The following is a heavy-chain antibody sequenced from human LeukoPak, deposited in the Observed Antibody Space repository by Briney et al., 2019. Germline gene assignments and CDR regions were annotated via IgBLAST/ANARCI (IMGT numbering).Heavy chain of an antibody. Sequence: PSQTLSLTCTVSGGSISSGGYYWSWIRQHPGKGLEWIGYIYYSGSTNYNPSPNSRVTISVDTSKNQFSLRLSSVTAADTAIYYCARAVSGRFDYWGQGTLVTVSS. J-gene: IGHJ4*02. CDR2: IYYSGST. V-gene: IGHV4-31*03. CDR3: ARAVSGRFDY. D-gene: IGHD6-19*01. CDR1: GGSISSGGYY.